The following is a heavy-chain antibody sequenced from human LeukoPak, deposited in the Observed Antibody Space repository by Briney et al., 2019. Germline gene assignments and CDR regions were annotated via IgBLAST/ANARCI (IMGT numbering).Heavy chain of an antibody. CDR1: GGSFSGYY. Sequence: PSETLSLTCAVYGGSFSGYYWGWIRQPPGKGLEWIGEINHSGSTNYNPSLKSRVTISVDKSKNQFSLKLSSVTAADTAVYYCARVYSSGWFYFDYWGQGTLVTVSS. CDR3: ARVYSSGWFYFDY. D-gene: IGHD6-19*01. J-gene: IGHJ4*02. V-gene: IGHV4-34*01. CDR2: INHSGST.